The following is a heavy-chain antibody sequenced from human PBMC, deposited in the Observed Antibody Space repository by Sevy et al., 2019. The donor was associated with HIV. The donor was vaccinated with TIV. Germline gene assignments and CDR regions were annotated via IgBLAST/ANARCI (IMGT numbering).Heavy chain of an antibody. CDR2: ISYDGSNK. D-gene: IGHD3-3*01. CDR1: GFTFSSYA. V-gene: IGHV3-30-3*01. CDR3: ARSITIFGVVITYYYYGMDV. Sequence: GGSLRLSCAASGFTFSSYAMHWVRQAPGKGLEWVAVISYDGSNKYYADSVKGRFTISRDNSKNTLYLQMNSLRAEDTAVYYCARSITIFGVVITYYYYGMDVWGLGTTVTVSS. J-gene: IGHJ6*02.